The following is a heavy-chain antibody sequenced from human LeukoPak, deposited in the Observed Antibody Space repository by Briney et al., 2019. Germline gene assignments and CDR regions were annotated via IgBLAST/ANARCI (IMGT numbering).Heavy chain of an antibody. CDR1: GFTFSNYW. J-gene: IGHJ4*02. D-gene: IGHD2-15*01. CDR2: IDKDGSEK. CDR3: ARPGTYCSGYGSCFPFEY. V-gene: IGHV3-7*01. Sequence: TGGSLRLSCAASGFTFSNYWVSWVRQAPGKGPEWVAKIDKDGSEKYSVDSVRGRFTISRDNAKNTLYLQMDSLRAEDTAVYYCARPGTYCSGYGSCFPFEYWGQGSLVIVSS.